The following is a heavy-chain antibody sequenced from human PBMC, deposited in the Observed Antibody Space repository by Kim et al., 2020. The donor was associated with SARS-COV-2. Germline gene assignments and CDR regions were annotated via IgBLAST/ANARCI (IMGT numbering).Heavy chain of an antibody. CDR3: ARGTADMDV. J-gene: IGHJ6*02. CDR2: WSN. Sequence: WSNDYAVSVKSRLTINPDTSKNQFSLHLNSVTPEDTAVYYCARGTADMDVWGQGTTVTVSS. D-gene: IGHD2-2*01. V-gene: IGHV6-1*01.